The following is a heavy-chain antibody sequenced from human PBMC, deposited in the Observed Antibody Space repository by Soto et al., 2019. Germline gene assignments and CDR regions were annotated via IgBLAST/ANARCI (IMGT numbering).Heavy chain of an antibody. CDR2: IYPGDSDT. CDR3: ARHGDETDYDSDY. V-gene: IGHV5-51*01. D-gene: IGHD5-12*01. J-gene: IGHJ4*02. Sequence: PGESLKISCTGSGYSFSTYWIAWVRQMPGKGLEWMGIIYPGDSDTRYSPSFQGQVTISADTSTKTAYLQWSSLKASDTAIYYCARHGDETDYDSDYWGQGTLVTVSS. CDR1: GYSFSTYW.